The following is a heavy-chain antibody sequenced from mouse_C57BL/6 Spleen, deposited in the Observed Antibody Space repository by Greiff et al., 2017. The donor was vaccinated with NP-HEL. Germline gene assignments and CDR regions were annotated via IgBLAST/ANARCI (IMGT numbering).Heavy chain of an antibody. CDR3: ANEDYGSSFDY. CDR2: ISSGSSTI. CDR1: GFTFSDYG. Sequence: EVQLQQSGGGLVKPGGSLKLSCAASGFTFSDYGMHWVRQAPEKGLEWVAYISSGSSTIYYADTVKGRFTISRDNAKNTLFLQMTSLRSEDTAMYYCANEDYGSSFDYWGQGTTLTVSS. V-gene: IGHV5-17*01. J-gene: IGHJ2*01. D-gene: IGHD1-1*01.